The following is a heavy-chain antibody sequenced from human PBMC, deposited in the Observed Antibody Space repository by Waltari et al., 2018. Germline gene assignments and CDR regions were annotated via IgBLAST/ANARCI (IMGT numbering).Heavy chain of an antibody. CDR1: GGPIIHNKYY. V-gene: IGHV4-39*02. CDR2: IFYRGST. J-gene: IGHJ4*02. CDR3: ARDYDSSGYYYDY. Sequence: QLQLQESGPGLVKPSETLSLTCTAPGGPIIHNKYYWGCIRTPPGKGLEWIGSIFYRGSTHYNPSLKSRVTMSVDTSKNQFSLKLSSVTAADTARYYCARDYDSSGYYYDYWGQGVLVTVSS. D-gene: IGHD3-22*01.